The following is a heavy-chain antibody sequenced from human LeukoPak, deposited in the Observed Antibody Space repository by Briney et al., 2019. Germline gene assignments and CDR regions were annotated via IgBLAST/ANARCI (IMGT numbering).Heavy chain of an antibody. V-gene: IGHV1-2*02. CDR1: GYTFTGYY. CDR3: ARANSGDDDEFDY. Sequence: ASVKVSCKTSGYTFTGYYIHWVRQAPGRRLECLGWVNPNSGATGYVQKFRGRVTMTRDTSTSTAYMELSSLTSDDTALYYCARANSGDDDEFDYWGQGTLVTVSS. CDR2: VNPNSGAT. J-gene: IGHJ4*02. D-gene: IGHD5-12*01.